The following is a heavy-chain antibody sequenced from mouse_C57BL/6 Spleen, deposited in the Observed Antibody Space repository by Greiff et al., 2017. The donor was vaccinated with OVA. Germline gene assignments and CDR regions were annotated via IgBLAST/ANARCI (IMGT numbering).Heavy chain of an antibody. V-gene: IGHV1-18*01. CDR3: ARGYSNSTRFAY. D-gene: IGHD2-5*01. Sequence: VQLQQSGPELVKPGASVKIPCKASGYTFTDYNMDWVKQSHGKSLEWIGDINPNNGGTIYNQKFKGKATLTVDKSSSTAYMERRSLTSEDTAVYDCARGYSNSTRFAYWGQGTLVTVSA. CDR2: INPNNGGT. CDR1: GYTFTDYN. J-gene: IGHJ3*01.